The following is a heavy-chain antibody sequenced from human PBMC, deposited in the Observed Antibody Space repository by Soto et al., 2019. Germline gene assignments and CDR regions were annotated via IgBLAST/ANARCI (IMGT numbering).Heavy chain of an antibody. CDR2: ISGSGGST. D-gene: IGHD6-13*01. CDR3: AKDQGSSWYEIDY. V-gene: IGHV3-23*01. Sequence: GGSLRLSCAASGSTFSNYAVTWVRQAPGKGLEWVSTISGSGGSTYYADSVKGRFTISRDNSKNTLYLQMNSLRAEDTAVYYCAKDQGSSWYEIDYWGREPWSPS. CDR1: GSTFSNYA. J-gene: IGHJ4*02.